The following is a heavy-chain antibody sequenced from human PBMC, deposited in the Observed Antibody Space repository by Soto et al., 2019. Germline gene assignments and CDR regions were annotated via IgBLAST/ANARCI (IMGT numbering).Heavy chain of an antibody. CDR1: GFTFSSYG. CDR2: IWFDGSKK. J-gene: IGHJ3*02. Sequence: QVQLVESGGGVVQPGRSLRLSCAASGFTFSSYGMHWVRQAPGKGLEWVAVIWFDGSKKYYADSVKGRFTISRDNFKNTLYLQMNSLRAEDTAVYYCARESYNRAFDIWGQGTMVTVSS. D-gene: IGHD1-20*01. CDR3: ARESYNRAFDI. V-gene: IGHV3-33*01.